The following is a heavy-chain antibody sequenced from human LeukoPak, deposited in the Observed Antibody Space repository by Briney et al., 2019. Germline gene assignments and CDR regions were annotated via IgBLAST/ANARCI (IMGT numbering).Heavy chain of an antibody. CDR1: GYSISSGYY. J-gene: IGHJ4*02. CDR3: ARGDDSSGEGY. D-gene: IGHD3-22*01. V-gene: IGHV4-38-2*02. Sequence: SETLSLTCTVSGYSISSGYYWGWIRQPPGKGLEWIGSIYHSGSTYYNPSLKSRVTISVDTSKNQFSLKLSSVTAADTAVYYCARGDDSSGEGYWGQGTLVTVSS. CDR2: IYHSGST.